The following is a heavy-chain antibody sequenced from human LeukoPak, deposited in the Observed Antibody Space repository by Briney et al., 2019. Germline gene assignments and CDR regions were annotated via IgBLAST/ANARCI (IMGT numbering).Heavy chain of an antibody. CDR2: IYWDDDK. D-gene: IGHD1-26*01. Sequence: SGPTLVKPTQTLTLTCTFSGFSLSTSGVGVGWIRQPPGKALEWLALIYWDDDKRYSPSLKSRPTITKDTSKNQVVLTMTNMDPVDTATYYCAHRLVRWELPTVVAFDIWGQGTMVTVSS. CDR3: AHRLVRWELPTVVAFDI. V-gene: IGHV2-5*02. J-gene: IGHJ3*02. CDR1: GFSLSTSGVG.